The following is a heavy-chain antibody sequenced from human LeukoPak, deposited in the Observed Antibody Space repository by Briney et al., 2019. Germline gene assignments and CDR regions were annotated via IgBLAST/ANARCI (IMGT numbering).Heavy chain of an antibody. CDR3: AKEGQDIVVVPAVMMVWTGYYFDY. D-gene: IGHD2-2*01. V-gene: IGHV3-30*02. J-gene: IGHJ4*02. Sequence: GGSLRLSCAASGFTFSSYGMHWVRQAPGKGLEWVAFIRYDGSNRYYADSVKGRFTISRDNSKNTLYLQMNSLRAEDTAVYYCAKEGQDIVVVPAVMMVWTGYYFDYWGQGTLVTVSS. CDR1: GFTFSSYG. CDR2: IRYDGSNR.